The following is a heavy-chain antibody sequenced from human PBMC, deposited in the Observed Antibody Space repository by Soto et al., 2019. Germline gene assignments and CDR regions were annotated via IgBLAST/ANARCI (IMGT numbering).Heavy chain of an antibody. CDR3: ARPVATDPNWFDP. D-gene: IGHD5-12*01. CDR1: GYIFTTYT. CDR2: INAANGDT. Sequence: QVHLVQSGPEVKRPGASVKVSCKTSGYIFTTYTLHWVRQAPGQSLEWMGWINAANGDTKYSRNFQGRVTITRDTSANTAYLELSNLRSEDTAVYYCARPVATDPNWFDPWGQGTLVTVSS. J-gene: IGHJ5*02. V-gene: IGHV1-3*01.